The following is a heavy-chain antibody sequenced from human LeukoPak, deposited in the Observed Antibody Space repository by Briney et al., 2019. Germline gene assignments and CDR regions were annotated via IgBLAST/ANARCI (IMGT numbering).Heavy chain of an antibody. D-gene: IGHD4-23*01. J-gene: IGHJ4*02. Sequence: SETLSLTCAVHGGSFSGYDWNWIGQSPGKGLEWIGEINDRGHTNYNPSLESRITISVDTSKKQFSLNLSSVTAADTAVYYCARGPITVVTTPYSFDFWGQGTLVTVSS. V-gene: IGHV4-34*01. CDR2: INDRGHT. CDR1: GGSFSGYD. CDR3: ARGPITVVTTPYSFDF.